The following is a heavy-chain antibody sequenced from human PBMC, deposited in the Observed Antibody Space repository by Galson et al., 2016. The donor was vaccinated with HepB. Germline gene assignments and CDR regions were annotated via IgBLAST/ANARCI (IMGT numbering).Heavy chain of an antibody. CDR2: INHSGIT. CDR3: ARTLFTRVHGRLSPRYFDF. D-gene: IGHD2-15*01. CDR1: GGSFSDYY. J-gene: IGHJ4*01. V-gene: IGHV4-34*01. Sequence: SETLSLTCGVYGGSFSDYYWTWIRQPPGKGLEWIGEINHSGITNYSPSLQSRVTISVDTSKNQVSLQLTSVTAADTAIYYCARTLFTRVHGRLSPRYFDFWGHGTLVTVSS.